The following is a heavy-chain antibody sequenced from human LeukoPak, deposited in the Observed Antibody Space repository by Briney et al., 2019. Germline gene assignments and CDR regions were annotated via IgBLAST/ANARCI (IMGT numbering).Heavy chain of an antibody. Sequence: SETLSLTCTVSGYSLSSGYYWGLIRQPPGKGLERILSVYHSGSTYYNPSLKSRVTISVDTSKNQYSLKLSSVTAADTAVYYCARTGGSFYFYYYMDVWGKGTTVTVSS. CDR3: ARTGGSFYFYYYMDV. CDR1: GYSLSSGYY. D-gene: IGHD1-26*01. J-gene: IGHJ6*03. V-gene: IGHV4-38-2*02. CDR2: VYHSGST.